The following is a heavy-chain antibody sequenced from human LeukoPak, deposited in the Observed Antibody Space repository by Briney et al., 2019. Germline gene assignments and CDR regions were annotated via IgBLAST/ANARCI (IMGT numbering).Heavy chain of an antibody. CDR2: IYYSGST. D-gene: IGHD3-22*01. J-gene: IGHJ5*02. CDR3: ARDGASSGYSPYNWFDP. Sequence: PSETLSLTCTVSGGSISSSSYYWGWIRQPPGKGLEWIGSIYYSGSTYYNPSLKSRVTISVDTSKNQFSLKLSSVTAADTAVYYCARDGASSGYSPYNWFDPWGQGTLVTVSS. V-gene: IGHV4-39*07. CDR1: GGSISSSSYY.